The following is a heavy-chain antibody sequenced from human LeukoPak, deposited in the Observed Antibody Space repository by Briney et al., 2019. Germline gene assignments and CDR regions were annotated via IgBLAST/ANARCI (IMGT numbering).Heavy chain of an antibody. V-gene: IGHV3-21*01. Sequence: GGSLRLSCAASGFTFSSYSMNWVRQAPGKGLEWVSSISSSSSYIYYADSVKGRFTISRDNAKNSLYLQMNSLRAEDTAVYYCARQKRDIAARHDAFDIWGQGTMVTVSS. CDR1: GFTFSSYS. D-gene: IGHD6-6*01. CDR3: ARQKRDIAARHDAFDI. J-gene: IGHJ3*02. CDR2: ISSSSSYI.